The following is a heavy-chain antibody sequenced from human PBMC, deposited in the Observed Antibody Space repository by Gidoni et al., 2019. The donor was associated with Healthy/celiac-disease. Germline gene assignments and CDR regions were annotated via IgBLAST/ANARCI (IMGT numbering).Heavy chain of an antibody. D-gene: IGHD6-13*01. V-gene: IGHV6-1*01. CDR2: TYYRSKWYN. J-gene: IGHJ6*03. CDR1: GDSLSSNSAA. CDR3: ARLIAAAGISYYYYYYMDV. Sequence: QVQLQQSGPGLVKPSQTLSLTCAISGDSLSSNSAAWNWIRQSPSRGLEWPGRTYYRSKWYNDYAVSVKSRITINPDTSKNQFSLQLNSVTPEDTAVYYCARLIAAAGISYYYYYYMDVWGKGTTVTVSS.